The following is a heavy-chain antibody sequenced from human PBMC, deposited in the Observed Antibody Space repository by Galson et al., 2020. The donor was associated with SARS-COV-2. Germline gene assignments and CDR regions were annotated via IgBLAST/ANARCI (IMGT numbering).Heavy chain of an antibody. CDR3: ARVGASNEYSSSSALAGAFDI. D-gene: IGHD6-6*01. V-gene: IGHV1-69*13. J-gene: IGHJ3*02. CDR1: GGTFSSYA. CDR2: IIPIFGTA. Sequence: SVKVSCKASGGTFSSYAISWVRQAPGQGLEWMGGIIPIFGTANYAQKFQGRVTITADESTSTAYMELSSLRSEDTAVYYCARVGASNEYSSSSALAGAFDIWGQGTMVTVSS.